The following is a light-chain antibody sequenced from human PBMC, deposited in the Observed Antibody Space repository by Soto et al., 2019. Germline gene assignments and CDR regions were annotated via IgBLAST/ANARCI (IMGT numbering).Light chain of an antibody. Sequence: QSALTQPASVSGSPGQSITISCTGTSSDIGDYDYVSWYQHHPGKAPKLMIYEVSNRPSGISNRFSGSKSGNTASLTISGLQAEDEADYYCCSYAGSYTVVFGGGTKLTVL. J-gene: IGLJ2*01. V-gene: IGLV2-14*01. CDR2: EVS. CDR1: SSDIGDYDY. CDR3: CSYAGSYTVV.